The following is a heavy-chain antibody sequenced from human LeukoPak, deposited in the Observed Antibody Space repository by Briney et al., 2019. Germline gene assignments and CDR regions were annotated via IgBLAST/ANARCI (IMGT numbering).Heavy chain of an antibody. CDR1: GYTFTGYY. J-gene: IGHJ4*02. V-gene: IGHV1-2*06. D-gene: IGHD5-24*01. CDR2: INPNSGGT. Sequence: ASVKVSCKASGYTFTGYYIHWVRQAPGQGLEWMGRINPNSGGTNYAQNFQGRVTITRDTSISTAYMDLSRLRSDDTAVYYCARDVPNWGYNDNYFDYWGQGTLVTVSS. CDR3: ARDVPNWGYNDNYFDY.